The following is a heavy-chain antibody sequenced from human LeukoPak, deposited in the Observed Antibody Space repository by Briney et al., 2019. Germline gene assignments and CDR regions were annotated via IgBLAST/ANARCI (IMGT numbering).Heavy chain of an antibody. D-gene: IGHD3-9*01. V-gene: IGHV3-30*03. CDR2: ISYDGSNK. J-gene: IGHJ6*02. CDR1: GLTFCSYG. Sequence: PGRSLRLSCAASGLTFCSYGMHWVRQAPGKGLEWVAVISYDGSNKYYADSVKGRFTISRDNSKNTLYLQMNSLRAEDTAVYYCTRDLMDYDVSTGLHHYYMDVWGQGTTVTVSS. CDR3: TRDLMDYDVSTGLHHYYMDV.